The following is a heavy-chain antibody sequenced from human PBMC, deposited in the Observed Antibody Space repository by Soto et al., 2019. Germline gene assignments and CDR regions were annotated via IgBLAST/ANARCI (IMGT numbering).Heavy chain of an antibody. CDR1: GFTFDVYA. J-gene: IGHJ4*02. CDR2: ISWNSGSI. Sequence: SLRLSCAASGFTFDVYAMHWVGRAPGKGLEWVSGISWNSGSIGYADSVKGRFTISRDNAKNSLYPQMNSLRAEDTALYYCAKGRDGYNYSPPDYWGQGTLVTVSS. D-gene: IGHD5-12*01. V-gene: IGHV3-9*01. CDR3: AKGRDGYNYSPPDY.